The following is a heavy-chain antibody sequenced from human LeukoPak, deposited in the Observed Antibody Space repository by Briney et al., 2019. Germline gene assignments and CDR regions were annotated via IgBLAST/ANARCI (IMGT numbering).Heavy chain of an antibody. Sequence: GGSLRLSCAASGFTFSSYWMHWVRQAPGKGLQWVSTISGSGDSTYYADSVKGRFTISRDNSKNTLYLQMNSLRAEDTAVYYCAKDLICFDYWGQGTLVTVSS. D-gene: IGHD2-21*01. V-gene: IGHV3-23*01. J-gene: IGHJ4*02. CDR3: AKDLICFDY. CDR1: GFTFSSYW. CDR2: ISGSGDST.